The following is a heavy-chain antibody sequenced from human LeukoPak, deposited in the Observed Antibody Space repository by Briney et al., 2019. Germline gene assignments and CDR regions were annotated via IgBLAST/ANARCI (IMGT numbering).Heavy chain of an antibody. Sequence: GGSLRLSCAASGFTFSSYEMNWVRQAPGKGLEWVSYISSSGSTIYYADSVKGRFTISRDNAKNSLYLQMNSLRAEDTAVYYCARGGGLWFGEPIKEGFDYWGQGTLVTVSS. J-gene: IGHJ4*02. CDR2: ISSSGSTI. D-gene: IGHD3-10*01. CDR3: ARGGGLWFGEPIKEGFDY. CDR1: GFTFSSYE. V-gene: IGHV3-48*03.